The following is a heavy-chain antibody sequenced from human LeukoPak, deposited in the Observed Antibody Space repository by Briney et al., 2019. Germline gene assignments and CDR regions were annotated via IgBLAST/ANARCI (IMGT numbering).Heavy chain of an antibody. CDR1: GFTFYYA. J-gene: IGHJ4*02. Sequence: GGSLRLSCVASGFTFYYAMSWVRQAPGKGLEWVSDISGNGGSTYYADSVKGRFTISRDNSKNTLYLQMDSLRAEDTAVYYCASDYFLDYWGQGTLVTVSS. V-gene: IGHV3-23*01. CDR3: ASDYFLDY. D-gene: IGHD6-25*01. CDR2: ISGNGGST.